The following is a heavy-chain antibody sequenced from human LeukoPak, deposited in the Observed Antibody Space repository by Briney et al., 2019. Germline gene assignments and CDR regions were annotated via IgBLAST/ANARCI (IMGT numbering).Heavy chain of an antibody. CDR2: ISGSGGST. D-gene: IGHD4-17*01. Sequence: GGSLRLSCAASGFTFSSYAMSWVRQAPGKGLEWVSAISGSGGSTYYADSVKGRFTISRENSKNMVYLQMNSLRADDTAMYYCAKGDGDYVPLLWGQGTLVTVSS. CDR3: AKGDGDYVPLL. J-gene: IGHJ4*02. V-gene: IGHV3-23*01. CDR1: GFTFSSYA.